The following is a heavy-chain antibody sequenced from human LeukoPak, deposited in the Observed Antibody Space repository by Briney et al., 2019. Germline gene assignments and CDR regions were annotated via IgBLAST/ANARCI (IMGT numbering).Heavy chain of an antibody. CDR3: ARGRGSYFY. J-gene: IGHJ4*02. D-gene: IGHD1-26*01. Sequence: GGSLRLSCAASGFTVCSNYMTWVRQAPGKGLEWVSVIYDDGSTYYADSVKGRFTISRDNSKNTLYLQMNTLRAEDTAVYYCARGRGSYFYWGQGTLVTVSS. V-gene: IGHV3-66*01. CDR2: IYDDGST. CDR1: GFTVCSNY.